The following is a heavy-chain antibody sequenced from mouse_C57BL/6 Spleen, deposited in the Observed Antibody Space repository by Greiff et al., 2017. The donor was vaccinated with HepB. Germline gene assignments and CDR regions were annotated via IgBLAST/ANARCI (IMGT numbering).Heavy chain of an antibody. CDR2: IHPNSGST. V-gene: IGHV1-64*01. Sequence: QVQLQQSGAELVKPGASVKLSCKASGYTFTSYWMHWVKQRPGQGLEWIGMIHPNSGSTNYNEKFKSKATLTVDKSSSTAYMQLSSLTSEDSAVYYCARYDYDDSFDYWGQGTTLTVSS. J-gene: IGHJ2*01. D-gene: IGHD2-4*01. CDR3: ARYDYDDSFDY. CDR1: GYTFTSYW.